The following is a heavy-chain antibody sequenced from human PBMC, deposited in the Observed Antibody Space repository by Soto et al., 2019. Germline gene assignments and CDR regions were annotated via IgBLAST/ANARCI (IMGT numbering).Heavy chain of an antibody. D-gene: IGHD6-13*01. CDR3: ARGLQLGYYYYGMDV. CDR2: IYSGGST. J-gene: IGHJ6*02. V-gene: IGHV3-53*04. CDR1: GFTVSSNY. Sequence: GGSLRLSCAASGFTVSSNYMSWVRQAPGKGLEWVSVIYSGGSTYYADSVKGRFTISRHNSKNTLYLQMNSLRAEDTAVYACARGLQLGYYYYGMDVWGQGTTVTVSS.